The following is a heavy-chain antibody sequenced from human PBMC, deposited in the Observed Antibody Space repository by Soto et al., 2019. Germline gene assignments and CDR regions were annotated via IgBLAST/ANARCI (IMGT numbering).Heavy chain of an antibody. CDR3: ARESGGATATLDYYYFYMDV. V-gene: IGHV1-2*04. Sequence: QVQLVQSGAEVKRPGASVTVSCRSSGDTFNDYYINWVRQAPGQGLEWMGWINPNGGVTKYAQKFQGWVSMTRDTSIRTVEMQLSRLRSDDTAVYYCARESGGATATLDYYYFYMDVWGTGTTVTVSS. CDR2: INPNGGVT. CDR1: GDTFNDYY. D-gene: IGHD5-12*01. J-gene: IGHJ6*03.